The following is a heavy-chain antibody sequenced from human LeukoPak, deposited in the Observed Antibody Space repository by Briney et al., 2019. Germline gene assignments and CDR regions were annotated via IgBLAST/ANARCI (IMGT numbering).Heavy chain of an antibody. CDR2: ISYDGSIK. J-gene: IGHJ5*02. CDR3: AKGAKRVVGATTHWFDP. D-gene: IGHD1-26*01. Sequence: GGSLRLSCAASGFTFDDYTMHWVRQAPGRGLEWVAFISYDGSIKKYADSVKGRFTISRDNSKNTLYLQMNSLRDEDTAVYYCAKGAKRVVGATTHWFDPWGQGTLVTVSS. V-gene: IGHV3-30*18. CDR1: GFTFDDYT.